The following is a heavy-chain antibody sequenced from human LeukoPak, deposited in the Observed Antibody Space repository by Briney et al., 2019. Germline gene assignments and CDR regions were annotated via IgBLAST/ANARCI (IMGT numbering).Heavy chain of an antibody. CDR2: IYTSGST. CDR3: AGGYDILTGYLGVDY. V-gene: IGHV4-4*07. CDR1: GGSISSYY. J-gene: IGHJ4*02. D-gene: IGHD3-9*01. Sequence: PSETLSLTCTVSGGSISSYYWSWIRQPAGKGLEWIGRIYTSGSTDYNPSLKSRVTMSVDTSKNQFSLRLSSVTAADTAVYYCAGGYDILTGYLGVDYWGQGTLVTVSS.